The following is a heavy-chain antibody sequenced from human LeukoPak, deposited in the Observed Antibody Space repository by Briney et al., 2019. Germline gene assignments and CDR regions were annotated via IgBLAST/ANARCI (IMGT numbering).Heavy chain of an antibody. CDR2: ISAYNGNT. J-gene: IGHJ4*02. CDR1: GYTFTSYG. CDR3: AREWGYDSSGYPIDY. D-gene: IGHD3-22*01. V-gene: IGHV1-18*01. Sequence: ASVKVSCKASGYTFTSYGISWVRQAPGQGLEWMGWISAYNGNTNYAQKLQGRVTMTTDTSTSTAYMELRSLRSDDTAVYYCAREWGYDSSGYPIDYWGQGTLVTVSS.